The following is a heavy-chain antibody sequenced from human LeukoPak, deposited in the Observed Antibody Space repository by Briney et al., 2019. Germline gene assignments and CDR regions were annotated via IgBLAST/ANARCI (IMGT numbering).Heavy chain of an antibody. V-gene: IGHV3-64D*06. CDR1: GFTFSSYA. CDR3: VSPGIATTGGFDS. CDR2: ISANGGNT. Sequence: PGGSLRLSCAASGFTFSSYAMGWVRQAPGKGLECVSAISANGGNTYYADSVKGRFTISRDNSKNTLYLQMSSLSAEDTAVYYCVSPGIATTGGFDSWGQGILVTVSS. D-gene: IGHD6-13*01. J-gene: IGHJ4*02.